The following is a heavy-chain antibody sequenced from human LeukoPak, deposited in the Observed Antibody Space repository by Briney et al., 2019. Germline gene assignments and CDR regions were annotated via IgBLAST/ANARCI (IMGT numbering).Heavy chain of an antibody. CDR3: ARGNLRYFDWLRQANWFDP. V-gene: IGHV1-18*01. Sequence: GASVKVSCKASGYTFTSYGISWVRQAPGQGLEWMGWISAYNGNTNYAQKLQGRVTMTTDTSTSTACMELRSLRSDDTAVYYCARGNLRYFDWLRQANWFDPWGQGTLVTVSS. CDR2: ISAYNGNT. CDR1: GYTFTSYG. J-gene: IGHJ5*02. D-gene: IGHD3-9*01.